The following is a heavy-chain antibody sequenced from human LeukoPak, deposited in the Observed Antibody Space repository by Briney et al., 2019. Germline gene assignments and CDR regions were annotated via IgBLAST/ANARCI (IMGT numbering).Heavy chain of an antibody. D-gene: IGHD4-17*01. Sequence: SVKVSCKASGGTFSSYAISWVRQAPGQGLEWMGGIIPIFGTANYAQKFQGRVTITADESTSTAYMELSSLRSEDTAVYYCARERATVTTGWYYFDYWGQGTLVTVAS. J-gene: IGHJ4*02. V-gene: IGHV1-69*13. CDR1: GGTFSSYA. CDR3: ARERATVTTGWYYFDY. CDR2: IIPIFGTA.